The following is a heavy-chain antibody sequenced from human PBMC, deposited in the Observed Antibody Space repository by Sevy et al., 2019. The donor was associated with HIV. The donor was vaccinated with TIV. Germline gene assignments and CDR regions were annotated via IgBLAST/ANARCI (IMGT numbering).Heavy chain of an antibody. CDR3: ARQRSYNILTGLDY. V-gene: IGHV3-30*09. D-gene: IGHD3-9*01. Sequence: GGSLRLSCATSGFTFSSFAMHWVRQAPGKGLEWVAVVSFDASDKYYGDSVKGRFAISRDNSKNILYLQMNSLRVEDTAVYFCARQRSYNILTGLDYWGQGTLVTVS. CDR2: VSFDASDK. J-gene: IGHJ4*02. CDR1: GFTFSSFA.